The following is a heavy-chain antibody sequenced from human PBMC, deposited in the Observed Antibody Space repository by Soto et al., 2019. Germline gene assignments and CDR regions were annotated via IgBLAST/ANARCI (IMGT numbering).Heavy chain of an antibody. CDR2: IYHSGST. D-gene: IGHD4-17*01. Sequence: SETLSLTCAFSGFSISSGGYSWSWIRQPPGKGLEWIGYIYHSGSTYYNPSLKSRVTISVDRSKNQFSLKLTSVTAADTAVYYCGRISAHGDYAYWGQGTLVTVSS. CDR3: GRISAHGDYAY. CDR1: GFSISSGGYS. V-gene: IGHV4-30-2*01. J-gene: IGHJ4*02.